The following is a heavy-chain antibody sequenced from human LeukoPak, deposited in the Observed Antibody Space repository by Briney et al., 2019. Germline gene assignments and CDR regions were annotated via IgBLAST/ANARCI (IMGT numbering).Heavy chain of an antibody. Sequence: SETLSLTCAVYGGSFSGYYWSWIRQPPGKGLEWIGEINDSGSTNYNPSLKRRVTISVDTSKNQFSLKLSSVTAADTAVYYCARGRGYSSGWHFDYWGQGTLVTVSS. CDR3: ARGRGYSSGWHFDY. D-gene: IGHD6-19*01. V-gene: IGHV4-34*01. CDR1: GGSFSGYY. CDR2: INDSGST. J-gene: IGHJ4*02.